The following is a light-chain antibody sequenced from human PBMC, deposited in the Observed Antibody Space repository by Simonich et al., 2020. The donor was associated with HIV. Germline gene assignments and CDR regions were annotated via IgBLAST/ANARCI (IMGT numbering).Light chain of an antibody. V-gene: IGKV4-1*01. CDR3: QQYYSTPYT. Sequence: DIVMTQSPDSLAVSLGERATINCKSSRIILYNSNNKNYLAWYQQKPGQPPNLLIYWASTRESGVPDRFSASGSGTDFALTISSLQAEDVAVYYCQQYYSTPYTFGQGTKLEIK. CDR2: WAS. CDR1: RIILYNSNNKNY. J-gene: IGKJ2*01.